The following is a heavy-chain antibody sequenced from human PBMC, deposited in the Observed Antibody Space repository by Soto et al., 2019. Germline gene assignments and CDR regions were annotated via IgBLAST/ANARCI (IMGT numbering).Heavy chain of an antibody. Sequence: EVQLVQSGAEVKKPGESLKISCKGSGYSFSSYWIGWVRQMPGKGLEWMGIIYPGDSDTRYSPSFQGQVTISADKSINTAYLQWSSLKASDTAMYYCARGDYDILSGSYKSYYGMDVWGQGTTVTVSS. CDR3: ARGDYDILSGSYKSYYGMDV. D-gene: IGHD3-9*01. CDR1: GYSFSSYW. V-gene: IGHV5-51*03. J-gene: IGHJ6*02. CDR2: IYPGDSDT.